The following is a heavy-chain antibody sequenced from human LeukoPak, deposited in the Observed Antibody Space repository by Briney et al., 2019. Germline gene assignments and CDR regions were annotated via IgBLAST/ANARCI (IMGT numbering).Heavy chain of an antibody. CDR2: IYPGDSDT. Sequence: GESLKISCKGSGYSFTSYWIGWVRQMPGKGLEWMGIIYPGDSDTRYSPSFQGQVTISADKSISTAYLQWSSLKASDTAMYYCARRPSLSIAVAGPFDSWGQGTLVTVSS. CDR3: ARRPSLSIAVAGPFDS. J-gene: IGHJ4*02. CDR1: GYSFTSYW. V-gene: IGHV5-51*01. D-gene: IGHD6-19*01.